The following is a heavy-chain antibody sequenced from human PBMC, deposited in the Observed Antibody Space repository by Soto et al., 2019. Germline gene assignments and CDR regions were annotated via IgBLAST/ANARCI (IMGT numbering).Heavy chain of an antibody. Sequence: GGSLRLSCAASGFTFTNYGMHWVRQAPGKGLEWVAAISDDGVSKYYADSVQGRFTISRDNSESALFLQMNSLRPDDTALYFCARAYYFGSGTSYTLYYWGQGTQVTVSS. D-gene: IGHD3-10*01. V-gene: IGHV3-30*03. CDR2: ISDDGVSK. CDR3: ARAYYFGSGTSYTLYY. CDR1: GFTFTNYG. J-gene: IGHJ4*02.